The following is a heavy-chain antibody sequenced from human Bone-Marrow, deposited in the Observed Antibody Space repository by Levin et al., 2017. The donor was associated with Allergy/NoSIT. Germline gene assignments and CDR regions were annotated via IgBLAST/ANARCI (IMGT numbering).Heavy chain of an antibody. CDR3: AKDLKTTVTTFGMDV. D-gene: IGHD4-17*01. J-gene: IGHJ6*02. V-gene: IGHV3-23*01. CDR1: GFTFSSYA. CDR2: ISGSGGST. Sequence: LSLTCAASGFTFSSYAMSWVRQAPGKGLEWVSAISGSGGSTYYADSVKGRFTISRDNSKNTLYLQMNSLRAEDTAVYYCAKDLKTTVTTFGMDVWGQGTTVTVSS.